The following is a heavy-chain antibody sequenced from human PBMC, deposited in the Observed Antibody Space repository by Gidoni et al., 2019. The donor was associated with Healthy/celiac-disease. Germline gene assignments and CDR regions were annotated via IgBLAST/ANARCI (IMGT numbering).Heavy chain of an antibody. CDR1: GGSISSYY. Sequence: QVQLQESGPGLVKPSETLSLTCTVSGGSISSYYWSWIRQPPGKGLEWIGYIYYSGSTNYNPSLKSRVTISVDTSKNQFSLKLSSVTAADTAVYYCARGSVVVAATLWFDPWGQGTLVTVSS. CDR2: IYYSGST. D-gene: IGHD2-15*01. J-gene: IGHJ5*02. V-gene: IGHV4-59*01. CDR3: ARGSVVVAATLWFDP.